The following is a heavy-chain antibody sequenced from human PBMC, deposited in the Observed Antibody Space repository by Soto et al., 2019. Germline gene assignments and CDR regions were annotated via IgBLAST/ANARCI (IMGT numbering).Heavy chain of an antibody. D-gene: IGHD5-12*01. CDR3: AKVLVAYYYYYYMDV. Sequence: EVQLVESGGGLVQPGRSLRLSCAASGFTFDDYAMHWVRQAPGKGLEWVSGISWNSGSIGYADSMKGRFTISRDNAKNSLYLQMNSLRAEDTALYYCAKVLVAYYYYYYMDVWGKGTTVTVSS. CDR1: GFTFDDYA. J-gene: IGHJ6*03. V-gene: IGHV3-9*01. CDR2: ISWNSGSI.